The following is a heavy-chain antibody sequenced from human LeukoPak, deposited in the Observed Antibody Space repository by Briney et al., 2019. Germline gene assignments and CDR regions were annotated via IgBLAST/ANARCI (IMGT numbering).Heavy chain of an antibody. CDR1: GFTFSTFC. CDR3: ARALTGTTLDY. CDR2: IKQDGSEK. J-gene: IGHJ4*02. D-gene: IGHD1-7*01. Sequence: GGSLRLSCAASGFTFSTFCLTWVRQAPGQGLEWVANIKQDGSEKHYVDSVKGRFTISRDNAKSSLFLQMDSLRAEDSAVYYCARALTGTTLDYWGQGTLVTVSS. V-gene: IGHV3-7*01.